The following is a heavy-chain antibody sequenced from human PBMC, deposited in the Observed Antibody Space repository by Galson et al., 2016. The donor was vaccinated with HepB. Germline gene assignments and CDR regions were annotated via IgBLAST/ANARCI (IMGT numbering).Heavy chain of an antibody. CDR3: ARDKGADTPSDH. J-gene: IGHJ4*02. CDR2: ITTDVTDT. CDR1: GFTFSSYW. Sequence: SLRLSCAASGFTFSSYWKHWVRQVPGKGPVWVARITTDVTDTGYAASVEGRFTVSRDNANRVVYLEMTSLRGDDTAVYYCARDKGADTPSDHWSQGTLVTVSS. V-gene: IGHV3-74*01. D-gene: IGHD6-19*01.